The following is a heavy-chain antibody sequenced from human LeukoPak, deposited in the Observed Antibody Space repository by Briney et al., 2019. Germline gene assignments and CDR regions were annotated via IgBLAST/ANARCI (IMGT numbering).Heavy chain of an antibody. CDR1: GYTFIDYY. D-gene: IGHD2-8*02. CDR3: ARDLPSASYWELDY. CDR2: NNPNSGGT. V-gene: IGHV1-2*06. J-gene: IGHJ4*02. Sequence: GASMKVSFKASGYTFIDYYIHWVRQAPGRRLEWMGRNNPNSGGTDFPQNFAQRSQGRVTMSTDTSISTAYMEVSGLRSEDTAVYYCARDLPSASYWELDYWGQGTLVTVSS.